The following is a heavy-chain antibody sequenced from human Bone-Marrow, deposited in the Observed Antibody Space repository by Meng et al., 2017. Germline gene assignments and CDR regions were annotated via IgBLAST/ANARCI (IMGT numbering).Heavy chain of an antibody. CDR2: IYYSGST. D-gene: IGHD3-3*01. V-gene: IGHV4-31*01. Sequence: SETLSLTCTVSGGSISSGGYYGSWIRQHPGKGLEWIGYIYYSGSTYYNPSLKSLVTISVDTSKNQFSLKLSSVTAADTAVYYCARGGTYYDFWSGYYPDAFDIWGQGTMITVSS. CDR3: ARGGTYYDFWSGYYPDAFDI. J-gene: IGHJ3*02. CDR1: GGSISSGGYY.